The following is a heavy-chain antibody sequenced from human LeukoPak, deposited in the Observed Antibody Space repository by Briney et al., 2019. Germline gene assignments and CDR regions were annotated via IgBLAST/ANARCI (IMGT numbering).Heavy chain of an antibody. CDR2: IKSKTGGGTT. Sequence: GGSLRLSCAASGFTFSNAWMSWVRQAPGKGLEWVGRIKSKTGGGTTEYAAPVKGRFTISRDDSKNTLYLQMSSLRAEDTAVYYCARGSEGYCSGGGCYYGMDVWGQGTTVTVSS. CDR3: ARGSEGYCSGGGCYYGMDV. D-gene: IGHD2-15*01. CDR1: GFTFSNAW. J-gene: IGHJ6*01. V-gene: IGHV3-15*01.